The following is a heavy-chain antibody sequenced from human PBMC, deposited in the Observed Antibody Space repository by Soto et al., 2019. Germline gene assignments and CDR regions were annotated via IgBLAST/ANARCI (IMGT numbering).Heavy chain of an antibody. J-gene: IGHJ6*02. Sequence: GGSIRLPCAASGLNFRSYAVHWVRQTPGKGLEWVAVISYDGSNKYYADSVKGRFTISRDNSKNTLYLQMNSLRAEDTAVYYCARGAAAGPKGYYYGMDVWGQGTTVTVSS. CDR1: GLNFRSYA. CDR2: ISYDGSNK. D-gene: IGHD6-13*01. V-gene: IGHV3-30-3*01. CDR3: ARGAAAGPKGYYYGMDV.